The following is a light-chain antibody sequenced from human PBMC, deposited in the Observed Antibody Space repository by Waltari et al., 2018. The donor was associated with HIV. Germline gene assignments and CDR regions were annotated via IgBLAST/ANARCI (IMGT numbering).Light chain of an antibody. CDR2: WAS. V-gene: IGKV4-1*01. J-gene: IGKJ1*01. CDR3: QQYYSPPPT. Sequence: DVVMTQSPDVLAVSLGERATINCKSSSNVFYTSSGKNYIAWYQQRPGQSPKLLIYWASTRESGVSVRFSGGGSGTNFNLTISSVQAEDVADYFCQQYYSPPPTFGRGTKVEI. CDR1: SNVFYTSSGKNY.